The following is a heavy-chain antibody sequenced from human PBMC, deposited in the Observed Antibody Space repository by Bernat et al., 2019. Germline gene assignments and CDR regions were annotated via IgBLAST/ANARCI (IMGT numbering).Heavy chain of an antibody. CDR3: ARVPTAGYYFDY. CDR1: GFTFSSYG. CDR2: IWYDGSNK. D-gene: IGHD6-25*01. Sequence: QVQLVESGGGVVQPGRSLRLSCAASGFTFSSYGMHWVRQAPGKGLEWVAVIWYDGSNKYYADSVKGRFTISRDNSKNTLYLQMNSLRAEDAAVYYCARVPTAGYYFDYWGQGTLVTVSS. J-gene: IGHJ4*02. V-gene: IGHV3-33*01.